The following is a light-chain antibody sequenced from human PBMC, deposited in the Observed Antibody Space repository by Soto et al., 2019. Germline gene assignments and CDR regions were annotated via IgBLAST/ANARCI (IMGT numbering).Light chain of an antibody. V-gene: IGLV2-23*01. Sequence: QSALTQPASVSGSPGQSITLSCTGTSSNVGNYNLVSWYQQHPGKAPKLMIYEGTKRPSGVSNRFSGSKSGNTASLTISGRQAEDEADYYCCSYAGTYVVFGGGTKLTVL. CDR3: CSYAGTYVV. J-gene: IGLJ2*01. CDR2: EGT. CDR1: SSNVGNYNL.